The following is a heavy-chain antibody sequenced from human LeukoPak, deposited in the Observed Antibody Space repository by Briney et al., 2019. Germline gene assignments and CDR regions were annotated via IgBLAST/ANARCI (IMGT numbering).Heavy chain of an antibody. J-gene: IGHJ5*02. V-gene: IGHV4-39*01. D-gene: IGHD2-21*02. Sequence: PSETLSLTCTVSGGSITSSSNHWGWIRQPPGKGLEWVGGIYYSGNTYYNPSLESRVIMFVDTSKNQFSLKLSSLTAADTAVYYCARHGVVTVFRPTNWLDPWGQGTLVTVSS. CDR2: IYYSGNT. CDR1: GGSITSSSNH. CDR3: ARHGVVTVFRPTNWLDP.